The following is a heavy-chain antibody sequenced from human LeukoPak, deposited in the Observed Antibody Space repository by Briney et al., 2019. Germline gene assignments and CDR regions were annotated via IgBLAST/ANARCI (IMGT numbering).Heavy chain of an antibody. J-gene: IGHJ4*02. Sequence: GGSLRLSCTASRFTFSSNTMSWVRQTPGKGLEWVSAITGSGGSTYYADSVRGRFTISRDNSKNTLYLQMNSLRAEDTAVYYCAKLTRDWGQGTLVTVSS. CDR3: AKLTRD. CDR1: RFTFSSNT. CDR2: ITGSGGST. D-gene: IGHD7-27*01. V-gene: IGHV3-23*01.